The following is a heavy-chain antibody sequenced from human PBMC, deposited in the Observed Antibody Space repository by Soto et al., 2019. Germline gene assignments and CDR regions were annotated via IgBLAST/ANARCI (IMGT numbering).Heavy chain of an antibody. V-gene: IGHV5-10-1*01. J-gene: IGHJ3*02. CDR2: IYPGDSNT. CDR1: GCSFTTDW. D-gene: IGHD3-22*01. Sequence: PGETLTLSCTVSGCSFTTDWINWVRQMPGKGLEWMGKIYPGDSNTINSPSFQGRVTMSADKSNNTDNLQWSSLKASDTGMYYCARPDSSGYSHGGDGFQIWGQGTMVTVSS. CDR3: ARPDSSGYSHGGDGFQI.